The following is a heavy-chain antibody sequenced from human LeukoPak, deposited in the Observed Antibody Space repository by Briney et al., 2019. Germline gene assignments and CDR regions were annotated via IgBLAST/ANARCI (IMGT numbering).Heavy chain of an antibody. CDR1: GFTFRSYV. Sequence: GGSLRLSCAASGFTFRSYVMHWVRQAPGKGLEWVAFIRYDGSDKYYADSVKGRFTISRDNSKNTLYLQMNSLRAEDTAVYYCARDIAVAGTTANDYWGQGTLVTVSS. J-gene: IGHJ4*02. CDR2: IRYDGSDK. CDR3: ARDIAVAGTTANDY. V-gene: IGHV3-30*02. D-gene: IGHD6-19*01.